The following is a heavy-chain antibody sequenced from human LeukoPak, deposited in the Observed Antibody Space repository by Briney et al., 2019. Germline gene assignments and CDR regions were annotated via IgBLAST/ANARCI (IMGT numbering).Heavy chain of an antibody. Sequence: SETLSLTCTVSGGSISSYYWSWIRQPPGKGLEWIGYIYYSGSTNYNPSHKSRVTISVDTSKNQFSLKLSSVTAADTAVYYCARWWDYGSGSYYRNWFDPWGQGTLVTVSS. D-gene: IGHD3-10*01. CDR3: ARWWDYGSGSYYRNWFDP. CDR1: GGSISSYY. V-gene: IGHV4-59*01. J-gene: IGHJ5*02. CDR2: IYYSGST.